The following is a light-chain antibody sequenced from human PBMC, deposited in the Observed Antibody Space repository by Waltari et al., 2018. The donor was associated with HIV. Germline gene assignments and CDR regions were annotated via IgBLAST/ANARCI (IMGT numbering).Light chain of an antibody. Sequence: SALTQPASVSGPRGQSVTISCTATSPDVDHHYFPSWHQQHPDKAPQLIIFGVNHRPSVISSRFSASKSGDTSSLTISGLHSGDEADYYCTTYTDRNSLLIGSGTKLTVL. CDR3: TTYTDRNSLL. V-gene: IGLV2-14*03. CDR2: GVN. CDR1: SPDVDHHYF. J-gene: IGLJ2*01.